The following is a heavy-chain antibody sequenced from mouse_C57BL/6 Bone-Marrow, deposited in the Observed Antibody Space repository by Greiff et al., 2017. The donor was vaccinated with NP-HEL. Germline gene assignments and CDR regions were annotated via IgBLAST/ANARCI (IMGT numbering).Heavy chain of an antibody. V-gene: IGHV5-9-1*02. J-gene: IGHJ3*01. D-gene: IGHD2-14*01. CDR2: ISSGGDYI. CDR3: TRERYTPFAY. CDR1: GFTFSSYA. Sequence: EVQGVESGEGLVKPGGSLKLSCAASGFTFSSYAMSWVRQTPEKRLEWVAYISSGGDYIYYADTVKGRFTISRDNARNTLYLQMSSLKSEDTAMYYCTRERYTPFAYWGQGTLVTVSA.